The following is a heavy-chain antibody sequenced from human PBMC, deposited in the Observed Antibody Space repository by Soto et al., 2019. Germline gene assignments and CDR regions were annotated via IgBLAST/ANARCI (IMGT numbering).Heavy chain of an antibody. Sequence: ASVKVSCKASGYIFTNYGIHWVRQAPGQRLEWMGWFDVGNGDTKYSQKFQDRVTITTDTSASTAYMELSSLRSEDTAVYYCARLVGYYAPLDVWGQGTTVTVSS. CDR3: ARLVGYYAPLDV. CDR2: FDVGNGDT. J-gene: IGHJ6*02. V-gene: IGHV1-3*01. CDR1: GYIFTNYG. D-gene: IGHD3-3*01.